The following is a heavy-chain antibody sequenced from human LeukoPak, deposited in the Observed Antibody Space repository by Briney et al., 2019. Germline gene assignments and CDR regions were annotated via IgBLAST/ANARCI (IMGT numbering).Heavy chain of an antibody. D-gene: IGHD6-19*01. J-gene: IGHJ4*02. CDR3: ARGLAVAGTWYFDY. V-gene: IGHV4-61*02. CDR1: GGSISSGSYY. Sequence: SETLSLTCTVSGGSISSGSYYWSWIRQPAGKGLEWIGRIYTSGSTNYNPSLKSRVTMSVDTSKNQFSLKLSSVAAADTAVYYCARGLAVAGTWYFDYWGQGTLVTVSS. CDR2: IYTSGST.